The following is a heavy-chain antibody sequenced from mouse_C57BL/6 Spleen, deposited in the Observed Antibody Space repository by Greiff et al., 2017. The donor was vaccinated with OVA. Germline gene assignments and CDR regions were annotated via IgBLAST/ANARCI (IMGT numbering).Heavy chain of an antibody. CDR2: IRLKSDNYAT. V-gene: IGHV6-3*01. CDR3: TGSRSYFDY. CDR1: GFTFSNYW. Sequence: EVKVEESGGGLVQPGGSMKLSCVASGFTFSNYWMNWVRQSPEKGLEWVAQIRLKSDNYATHYAESVKGRFTISRDDSKSSVYLQMNNLRAEDTGIYYCTGSRSYFDYWGQGTTLTVSS. J-gene: IGHJ2*01.